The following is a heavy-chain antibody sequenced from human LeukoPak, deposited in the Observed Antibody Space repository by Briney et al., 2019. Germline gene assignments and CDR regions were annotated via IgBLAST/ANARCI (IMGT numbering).Heavy chain of an antibody. J-gene: IGHJ4*02. CDR3: ARERYYYDSSGYSFDY. V-gene: IGHV3-30*02. Sequence: GGSLRLSCAASGFTFSSYGMHWVRQAPGKGLEWVAFIRYDGSNKYYADSVKGRFTISRDNAKNSLYLQMNSLRAEDTAVYYCARERYYYDSSGYSFDYWGQGTLVTVSS. D-gene: IGHD3-22*01. CDR2: IRYDGSNK. CDR1: GFTFSSYG.